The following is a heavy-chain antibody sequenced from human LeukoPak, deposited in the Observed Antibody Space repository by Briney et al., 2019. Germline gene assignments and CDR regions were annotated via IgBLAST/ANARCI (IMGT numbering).Heavy chain of an antibody. CDR1: GYTFTSYY. Sequence: ASVKVSCKASGYTFTSYYMHWVRQAPGQGLEWMGIINPSGGSTSYAQKFQGRVTMTRDMSTSTVYMELSSLRSEDTAVYYCAREATTTGGFDYWGQGTLVTVSS. J-gene: IGHJ4*02. D-gene: IGHD5-24*01. V-gene: IGHV1-46*01. CDR3: AREATTTGGFDY. CDR2: INPSGGST.